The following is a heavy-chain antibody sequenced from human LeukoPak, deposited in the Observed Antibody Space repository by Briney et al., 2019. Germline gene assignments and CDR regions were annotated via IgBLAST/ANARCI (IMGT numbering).Heavy chain of an antibody. CDR1: GDSFPSYY. J-gene: IGHJ6*02. Sequence: SATLSLTCTVSGDSFPSYYWSWIRPPPGKGLEWIGCIYYSGSTKYNPSLKRRVTMSLDTSKSQFSLKLNSGTAADTAVYYCARDRPSGSGSSFSLGMDVWGQGTTVTVSS. D-gene: IGHD3-10*01. CDR3: ARDRPSGSGSSFSLGMDV. V-gene: IGHV4-59*01. CDR2: IYYSGST.